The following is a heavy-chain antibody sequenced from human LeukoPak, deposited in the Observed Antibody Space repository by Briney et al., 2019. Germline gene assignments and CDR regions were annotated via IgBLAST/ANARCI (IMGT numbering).Heavy chain of an antibody. CDR1: GGSFSGYY. V-gene: IGHV4-59*01. D-gene: IGHD4/OR15-4a*01. J-gene: IGHJ5*02. CDR3: VRGPYGASISKWFDP. Sequence: PSETLSLTCAVYGGSFSGYYWSWIRQPPGGGLDWIGYIYYSGDAAYNPSLRSRVTLSVDTSKNQFSLQLRSVTTADTAVYYCVRGPYGASISKWFDPWGQGTQVIVSP. CDR2: IYYSGDA.